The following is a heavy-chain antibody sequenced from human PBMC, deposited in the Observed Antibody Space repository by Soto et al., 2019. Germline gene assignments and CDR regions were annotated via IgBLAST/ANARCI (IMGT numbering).Heavy chain of an antibody. J-gene: IGHJ4*02. D-gene: IGHD6-19*01. CDR1: GFTFSSHA. CDR3: AKDLQFSGRLCAQTFDY. Sequence: EVQLLESGGGLVQPGGSLRLSCAVSGFTFSSHAMSWVRQAPGKGLECVSSITGSGDSTYYADSVKGRFTISRDKSKSTLYRQMNSLRAEDTAAYYCAKDLQFSGRLCAQTFDYWGQGTQVTVSS. CDR2: ITGSGDST. V-gene: IGHV3-23*01.